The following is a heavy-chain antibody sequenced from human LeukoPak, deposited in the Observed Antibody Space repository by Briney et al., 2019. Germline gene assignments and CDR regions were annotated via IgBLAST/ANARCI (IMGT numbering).Heavy chain of an antibody. CDR2: VSYDGDNE. D-gene: IGHD6-13*01. Sequence: GGSLRLSCAASGFTFSNYAMHWVRQAPGKGLEWVAVVSYDGDNEYYADSVKGRFTISRDNSKNTLYLQMNSLGPDDTALYYCARDRDIAAAGVGNTFDIWGQGTMVTVSS. J-gene: IGHJ3*02. V-gene: IGHV3-30-3*01. CDR3: ARDRDIAAAGVGNTFDI. CDR1: GFTFSNYA.